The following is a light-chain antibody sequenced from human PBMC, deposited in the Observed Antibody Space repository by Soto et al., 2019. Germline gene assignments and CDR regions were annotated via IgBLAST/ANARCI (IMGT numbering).Light chain of an antibody. CDR2: KVS. CDR1: SSDVGGYNY. V-gene: IGLV2-14*01. J-gene: IGLJ1*01. Sequence: QSALTQPASVSGSPGQSITISCTGTSSDVGGYNYVSWYQQYPGRVPKLLIYKVSNRPSGISNRFSGSKSGNTASLTISGLQAEDEADYFCTSTTPGSRYVFGSGTKLTVL. CDR3: TSTTPGSRYV.